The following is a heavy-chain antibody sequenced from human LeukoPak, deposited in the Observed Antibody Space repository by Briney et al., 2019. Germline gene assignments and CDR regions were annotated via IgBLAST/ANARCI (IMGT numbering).Heavy chain of an antibody. J-gene: IGHJ3*02. CDR2: IYYSGST. CDR1: GGSVSSGSYY. Sequence: SETLSLTCTVSGGSVSSGSYYWSWIRQPPGRGLEWIGYIYYSGSTNYNPSLKSRVTISVDTSKNQFSLKLSSVTAADTAVYYCARPRYSYGLDAFDIWGQGTMVTVSS. V-gene: IGHV4-61*01. D-gene: IGHD5-18*01. CDR3: ARPRYSYGLDAFDI.